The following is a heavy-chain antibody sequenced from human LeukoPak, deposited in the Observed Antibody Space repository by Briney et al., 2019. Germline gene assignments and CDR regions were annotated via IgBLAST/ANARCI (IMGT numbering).Heavy chain of an antibody. J-gene: IGHJ6*02. V-gene: IGHV4-61*01. CDR3: ARMTPYYYYGMDV. CDR2: SHYSGSA. CDR1: GGSVSSGTYY. Sequence: SGTLSLTCSVSGGSVSSGTYYWTWIRQPPGKGLEWIGYSHYSGSAHYNASLKSRVTISVDTSQNQFSLKLSSVTAADTAVYYCARMTPYYYYGMDVWGQGTTVTVSS.